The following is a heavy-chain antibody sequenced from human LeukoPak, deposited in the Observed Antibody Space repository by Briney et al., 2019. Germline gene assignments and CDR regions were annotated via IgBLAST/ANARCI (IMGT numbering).Heavy chain of an antibody. CDR2: ISWNSGRI. CDR1: GFTFDGYA. V-gene: IGHV3-9*01. Sequence: GGSLRLSCAASGFTFDGYAMHWVRQAPGKGLEWVSGISWNSGRIAYADSVKGRFTISGDNAKNSLYLQMNSLRAEDTALYYCAKDIAYGVAKYFDYWGQGTLVTVSS. D-gene: IGHD4-17*01. J-gene: IGHJ4*02. CDR3: AKDIAYGVAKYFDY.